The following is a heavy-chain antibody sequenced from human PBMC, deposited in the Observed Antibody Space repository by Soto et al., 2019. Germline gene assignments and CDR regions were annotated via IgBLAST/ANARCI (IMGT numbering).Heavy chain of an antibody. CDR1: GGTFSSYA. D-gene: IGHD4-17*01. V-gene: IGHV1-69*01. J-gene: IGHJ6*02. CDR2: IIPIFGTA. Sequence: QVQLVRSGAEVKKPGSSVKVSCKASGGTFSSYAISWVRQAPGQGLEWMGGIIPIFGTANYAQKFQGRVTITADESTSTAYMELSSLRSEDTAVYYCARDGTVTTHPPYYYYYYGMDVWGQGTTVTVSS. CDR3: ARDGTVTTHPPYYYYYYGMDV.